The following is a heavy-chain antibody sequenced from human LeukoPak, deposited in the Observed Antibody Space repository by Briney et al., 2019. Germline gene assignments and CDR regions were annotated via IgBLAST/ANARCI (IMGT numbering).Heavy chain of an antibody. CDR3: ASSAPSDI. CDR2: ISSSSSYI. J-gene: IGHJ3*02. CDR1: GFTFSSYS. Sequence: PGGSLRLSCAASGFTFSSYSMDWVRQAPGKGLEWVSSISSSSSYIYYADSVKGRFTISRDNAKRSLYLQMNSLRAEDTAVYYCASSAPSDIWGRGTMVTVSS. V-gene: IGHV3-21*01.